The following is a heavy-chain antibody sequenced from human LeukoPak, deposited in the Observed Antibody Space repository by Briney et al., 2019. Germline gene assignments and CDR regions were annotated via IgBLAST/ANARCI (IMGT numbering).Heavy chain of an antibody. CDR2: ISSSSSYI. V-gene: IGHV3-21*01. CDR3: AKDRLLWFGTPGDAFDY. D-gene: IGHD3-10*01. Sequence: GGSLRLSCAASGFTFSSYSMNWVRQAPGKGLEWVSSISSSSSYIYYADSVKGRFTISRDNAKNSLYLQMNSLRAEDTAVYYCAKDRLLWFGTPGDAFDYWGQGTLVTVSS. J-gene: IGHJ4*02. CDR1: GFTFSSYS.